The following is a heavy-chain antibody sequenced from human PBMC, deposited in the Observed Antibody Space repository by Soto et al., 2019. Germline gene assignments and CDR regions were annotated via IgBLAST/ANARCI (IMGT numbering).Heavy chain of an antibody. CDR3: ARHGTMVRGVKPDGALYYYYGMDV. D-gene: IGHD3-10*01. CDR1: GGSFGDYY. Sequence: SDTLSLTCGVYGGSFGDYYCSWIRQPPGKGLEWIGEINPSGTINHSQAFQAPVSISADKSISTAYLQWSSLKASDTAMYYCARHGTMVRGVKPDGALYYYYGMDVWGQGTTVTFSS. J-gene: IGHJ6*02. V-gene: IGHV4-34*01. CDR2: INPSGTI.